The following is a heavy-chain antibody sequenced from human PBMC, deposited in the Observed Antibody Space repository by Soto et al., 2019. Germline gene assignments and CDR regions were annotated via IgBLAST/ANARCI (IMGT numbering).Heavy chain of an antibody. Sequence: QVQLQESGPGLVKPSGTLSLTCAVSGGSISSTNWWTWVRQSPGRGLEWIGEIYHSGTTNYSPSLKSRVNIAVDMSTNHLSLTLISVTAADTAVYYCAFPATADFDYWRKGILVTVSS. J-gene: IGHJ4*02. V-gene: IGHV4-4*02. CDR2: IYHSGTT. CDR3: AFPATADFDY. CDR1: GGSISSTNW. D-gene: IGHD6-13*01.